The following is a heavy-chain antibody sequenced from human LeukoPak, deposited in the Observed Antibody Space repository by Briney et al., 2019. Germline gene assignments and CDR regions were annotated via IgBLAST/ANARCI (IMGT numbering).Heavy chain of an antibody. J-gene: IGHJ4*02. D-gene: IGHD3-22*01. CDR1: GFTVSSDY. Sequence: GGSLRLSCAASGFTVSSDYMSWVRQAPGKGLEWVSVIYSGGSTYYADSVKGRFTISRDNSRNTLYLQMNSLRAEDTAVYYCARSEYYYDSSGYEYYFDYWAREPWSPSPQ. V-gene: IGHV3-66*01. CDR3: ARSEYYYDSSGYEYYFDY. CDR2: IYSGGST.